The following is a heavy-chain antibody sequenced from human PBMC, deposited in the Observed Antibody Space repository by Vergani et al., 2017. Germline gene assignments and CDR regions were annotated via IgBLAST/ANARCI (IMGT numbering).Heavy chain of an antibody. CDR1: GGTFSSYA. CDR2: ISAYNGNT. J-gene: IGHJ4*02. V-gene: IGHV1-18*01. D-gene: IGHD3-9*01. Sequence: QVQLVQSGAEVKKPGSSVKVSCKASGGTFSSYAISLVRQAPGQGLEWMGWISAYNGNTNYAQKLQGRVTMTTDTSTSTAYMELRSLRSDDTAVYYCARAFLRYFDWLLLYFDYWGQGTLVTVSS. CDR3: ARAFLRYFDWLLLYFDY.